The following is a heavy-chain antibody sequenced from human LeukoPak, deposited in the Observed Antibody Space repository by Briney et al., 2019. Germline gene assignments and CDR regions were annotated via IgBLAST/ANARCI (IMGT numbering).Heavy chain of an antibody. J-gene: IGHJ4*02. Sequence: GGSLRLSCAASGFTFSSYGMHWVRQAPGKGLEWVAVIWYGGSNKYYADSVKGRFTISRDNSKNRLYLQMNSLRAEDTAVYYCAGLFDFLDYWGQGTLVTVSS. CDR3: AGLFDFLDY. CDR2: IWYGGSNK. V-gene: IGHV3-33*08. D-gene: IGHD3-9*01. CDR1: GFTFSSYG.